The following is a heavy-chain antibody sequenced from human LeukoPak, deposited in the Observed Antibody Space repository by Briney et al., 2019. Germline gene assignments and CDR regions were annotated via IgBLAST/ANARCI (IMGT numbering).Heavy chain of an antibody. D-gene: IGHD5-18*01. CDR2: INPGDGST. J-gene: IGHJ6*02. CDR3: ARDNVDTTMVNPGYFYYAMDV. CDR1: GGTFSSYA. V-gene: IGHV1-46*01. Sequence: ASVKVSCKASGGTFSSYAISWVRQATGQGLEWMGIINPGDGSTTYAQKFQGRVTMTRDTSTNTVYMELSSLRSEDAAVYYCARDNVDTTMVNPGYFYYAMDVWGQGTTVTVSS.